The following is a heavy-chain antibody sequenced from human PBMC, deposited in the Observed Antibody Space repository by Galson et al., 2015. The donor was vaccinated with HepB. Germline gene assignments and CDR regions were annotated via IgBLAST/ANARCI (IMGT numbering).Heavy chain of an antibody. J-gene: IGHJ4*02. CDR3: ARGPGFVDY. CDR1: GFSGFTFNSYE. D-gene: IGHD1-14*01. Sequence: SLRLSCAASGFSGFTFNSYEMNWVRQAPGKGLEWVSYMSGSGSTIYYADSVKGRFTISRDNAKNSLFLQMNSLGAEDTAVYYCARGPGFVDYWGQGTLVTVSS. V-gene: IGHV3-48*03. CDR2: MSGSGSTI.